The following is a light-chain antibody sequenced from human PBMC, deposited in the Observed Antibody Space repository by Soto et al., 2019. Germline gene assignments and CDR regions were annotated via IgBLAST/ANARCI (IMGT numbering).Light chain of an antibody. J-gene: IGLJ2*01. V-gene: IGLV2-23*02. CDR1: SSDVGSYNL. CDR2: EVS. Sequence: QSALTQPASVSGSPGQSITISCTGTSSDVGSYNLVSWYQQHPGKAPKLMIYEVSKRPSGVSNRFSGSKSGNTASLTISGLQAEDEVDYYCCSYAGSSTPFGGGTKLTVL. CDR3: CSYAGSSTP.